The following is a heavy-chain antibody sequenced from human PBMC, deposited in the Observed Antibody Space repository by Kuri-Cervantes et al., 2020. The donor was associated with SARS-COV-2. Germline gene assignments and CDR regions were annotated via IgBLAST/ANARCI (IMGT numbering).Heavy chain of an antibody. V-gene: IGHV3-11*04. CDR2: ISSSSSTI. CDR3: ASYGSGSYYNNWFDP. J-gene: IGHJ5*02. Sequence: GESLKISCAASGFTFSDYYMSWIRQAPGKGLEWVSYISSSSSTIYYADSVKGRFTISRDNAKNSLYLQMDSLRAEDTAVYYCASYGSGSYYNNWFDPWGQGTLVTVSS. D-gene: IGHD3-10*01. CDR1: GFTFSDYY.